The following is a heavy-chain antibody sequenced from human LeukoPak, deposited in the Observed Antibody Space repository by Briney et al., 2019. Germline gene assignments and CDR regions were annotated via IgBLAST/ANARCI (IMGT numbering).Heavy chain of an antibody. V-gene: IGHV3-30*02. CDR3: ALLGVVIPPDTYDV. D-gene: IGHD3-3*01. CDR2: IRYDGSDS. Sequence: PGGSLRLSCAASGFTFSSYGMHWVRQAPGKGLDWVAFIRYDGSDSYYTDSVKGRFTISRDDSKKTLYLQMNSLRTEDTAVHYCALLGVVIPPDTYDVWGQGTLVTVSS. CDR1: GFTFSSYG. J-gene: IGHJ3*01.